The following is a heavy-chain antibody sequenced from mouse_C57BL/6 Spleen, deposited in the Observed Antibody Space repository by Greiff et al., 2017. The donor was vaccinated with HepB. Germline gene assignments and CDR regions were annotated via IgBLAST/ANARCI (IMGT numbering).Heavy chain of an antibody. CDR1: GYSFTSYY. D-gene: IGHD1-1*01. J-gene: IGHJ2*01. Sequence: QVQLKQSGPELVKPGASVKISCKASGYSFTSYYIHWVKQRPGQGLEWIGWIYPGSGNTKYNEKFKGKATLTADTSSSTAYMQLSSLTSEDSAVYYCAPITTVVAPFDYWGQGTTLTVSS. CDR2: IYPGSGNT. V-gene: IGHV1-66*01. CDR3: APITTVVAPFDY.